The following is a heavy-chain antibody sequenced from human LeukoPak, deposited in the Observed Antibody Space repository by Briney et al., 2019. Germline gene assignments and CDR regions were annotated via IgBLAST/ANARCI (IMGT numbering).Heavy chain of an antibody. CDR2: IFSNGVNK. Sequence: PGTSLRLSCAASGFTLGNHGMHWVRQAPGKGLEWVAIIFSNGVNKYCADSMKGRFTISRDTSKNTLFLEMESLRTEDTAVYYCARHRGSVFEGYMDVWGKGTTVTGSS. V-gene: IGHV3-33*01. J-gene: IGHJ6*03. CDR3: ARHRGSVFEGYMDV. D-gene: IGHD2-8*01. CDR1: GFTLGNHG.